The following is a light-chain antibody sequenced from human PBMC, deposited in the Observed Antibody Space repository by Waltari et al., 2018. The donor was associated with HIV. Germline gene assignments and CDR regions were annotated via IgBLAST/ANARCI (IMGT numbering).Light chain of an antibody. J-gene: IGLJ2*01. CDR1: TNDIGSYKY. Sequence: QSVLTQPASVSGSPGQSLTLSCTGTTNDIGSYKYVSWYQQSPGRAPKLIIYEVSHRPAGISSRFSGSKSGNTAYLTISGLQADDEAYYHCSSYSRGALLFGGGTKVTVL. V-gene: IGLV2-14*01. CDR3: SSYSRGALL. CDR2: EVS.